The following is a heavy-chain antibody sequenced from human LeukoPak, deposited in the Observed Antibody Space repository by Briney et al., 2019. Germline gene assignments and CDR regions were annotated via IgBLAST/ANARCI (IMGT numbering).Heavy chain of an antibody. J-gene: IGHJ4*02. Sequence: GGSLRLSCEASGLTFSSYGMSWVRQAPGKGLQWVSAITGGGGTTYYADSVKGRFTISRDNSKNMLYLQMNSLRAEDTAVYYRAKMQGYFDYWGQGTLVPVSS. CDR3: AKMQGYFDY. CDR2: ITGGGGTT. V-gene: IGHV3-23*01. CDR1: GLTFSSYG.